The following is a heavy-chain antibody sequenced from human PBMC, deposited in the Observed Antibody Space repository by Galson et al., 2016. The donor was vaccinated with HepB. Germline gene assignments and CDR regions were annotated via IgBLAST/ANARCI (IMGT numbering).Heavy chain of an antibody. D-gene: IGHD6-13*01. V-gene: IGHV3-48*02. J-gene: IGHJ6*02. CDR1: FTFSSYS. Sequence: FTFSSYSMNWVRQAPEKGLEWVSYISSSGSTIYYADSVKGRFTISSDIAKNSLYLQMNSLRDEDAAMYYCAKDGGQQVVRCERLKKVYYYYAMDVWGQGTTVTVSS. CDR3: AKDGGQQVVRCERLKKVYYYYAMDV. CDR2: ISSSGSTI.